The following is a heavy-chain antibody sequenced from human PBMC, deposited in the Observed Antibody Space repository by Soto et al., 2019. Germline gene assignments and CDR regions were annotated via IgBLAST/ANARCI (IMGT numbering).Heavy chain of an antibody. J-gene: IGHJ4*01. CDR3: ARPRYCSSTSCYVYYFDY. Sequence: QVQLVQSGAEVKKPGASVKVSCKASGYTFTSYGISWVRQAPGQGLEWMGWISAYNGNTNYAQKLQGRVTMTTDTSTSTAYMELRSLRSDDTAVYYCARPRYCSSTSCYVYYFDYWGHGTLVTVSS. D-gene: IGHD2-2*01. CDR1: GYTFTSYG. V-gene: IGHV1-18*01. CDR2: ISAYNGNT.